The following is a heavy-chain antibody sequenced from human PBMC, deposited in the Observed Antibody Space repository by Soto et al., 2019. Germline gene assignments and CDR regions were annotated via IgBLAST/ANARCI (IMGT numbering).Heavy chain of an antibody. D-gene: IGHD3-3*01. Sequence: GGSLRLSCAASGFTFSSYAMHWVRQAPGKGLEWVAVISYDGSNKYYADSVKGRFTISRDNSKNTLYLQMNSLRAEDTAVYYCARDGDFWSGYVLLDYWGQGTLVTVSS. J-gene: IGHJ4*02. CDR1: GFTFSSYA. V-gene: IGHV3-30-3*01. CDR2: ISYDGSNK. CDR3: ARDGDFWSGYVLLDY.